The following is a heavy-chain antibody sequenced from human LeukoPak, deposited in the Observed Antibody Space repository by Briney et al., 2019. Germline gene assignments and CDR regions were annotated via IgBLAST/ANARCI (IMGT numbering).Heavy chain of an antibody. D-gene: IGHD1-26*01. V-gene: IGHV3-48*04. CDR2: ISSSGSTI. CDR3: ARLSEANYYYYYYMDV. CDR1: GFTFSNYG. J-gene: IGHJ6*03. Sequence: GGSLRLSCAASGFTFSNYGMSWVRQAPGKGLEWVSYISSSGSTIYYADSVKGRFTISRDNAKNSLHLQMNSLRAEDTAVYYCARLSEANYYYYYYMDVWGKGTTVTISS.